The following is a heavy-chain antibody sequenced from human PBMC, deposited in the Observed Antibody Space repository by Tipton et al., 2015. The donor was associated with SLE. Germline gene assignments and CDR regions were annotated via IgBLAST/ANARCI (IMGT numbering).Heavy chain of an antibody. CDR3: AICSSGGSFDS. D-gene: IGHD2-15*01. Sequence: TLSLTCTVSGGSISSSSYYWGWIRQPPGKGLEWIGSIYYSGSTYYNPSLKSRVTISVDTSKNQFSLKLSSVTAADTAVYYCAICSSGGSFDSWGQGTLVTVSS. CDR2: IYYSGST. CDR1: GGSISSSSYY. J-gene: IGHJ4*02. V-gene: IGHV4-39*07.